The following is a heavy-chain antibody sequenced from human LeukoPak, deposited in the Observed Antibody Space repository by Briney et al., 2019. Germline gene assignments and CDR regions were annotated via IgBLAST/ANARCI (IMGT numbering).Heavy chain of an antibody. V-gene: IGHV1-69*01. D-gene: IGHD1-26*01. CDR1: GGTFSRSG. CDR3: ARGPRPGSPGACDI. CDR2: IIPIFGAA. Sequence: SVKVSCKAAGGTFSRSGLSWVRQAPGQRLEWMGGIIPIFGAANYALKFQGRVTITADESTSTAYMELSSLRPEDTAVYYCARGPRPGSPGACDIWGQGTMVTVSS. J-gene: IGHJ3*02.